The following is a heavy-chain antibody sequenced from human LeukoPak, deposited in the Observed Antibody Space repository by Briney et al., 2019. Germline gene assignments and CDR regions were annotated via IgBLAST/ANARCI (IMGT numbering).Heavy chain of an antibody. Sequence: SETLSLTCAVSGGSISSSNWWSWVRQPPGKGLEWIGEIYHSGSTNYNPSLKSRVTISLDRSNNQFSLRLSSVTAADTAVYYCGRGRDTYQHIWGQGTMVTVSS. V-gene: IGHV4-4*02. CDR2: IYHSGST. J-gene: IGHJ3*02. D-gene: IGHD2-2*01. CDR1: GGSISSSNW. CDR3: GRGRDTYQHI.